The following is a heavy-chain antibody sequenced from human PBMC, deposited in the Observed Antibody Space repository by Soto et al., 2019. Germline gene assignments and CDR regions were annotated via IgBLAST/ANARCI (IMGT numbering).Heavy chain of an antibody. CDR1: GGTFSSYA. Sequence: QVQLVQSGAEVKKPGSSVKVSCKASGGTFSSYAISWVRQAPGQGLEWMGGIIPIFGTANYAQKFQGRVTIPADETTSTAYMELSSLRSEETAVYYCASSLVAATDDYYYYYYGMDVWGQGTTVTVSS. D-gene: IGHD2-15*01. CDR3: ASSLVAATDDYYYYYYGMDV. CDR2: IIPIFGTA. V-gene: IGHV1-69*01. J-gene: IGHJ6*02.